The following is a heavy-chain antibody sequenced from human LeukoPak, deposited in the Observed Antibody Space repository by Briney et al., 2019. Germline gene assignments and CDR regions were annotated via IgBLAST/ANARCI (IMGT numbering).Heavy chain of an antibody. CDR3: AKSWSGYYHYYMDV. V-gene: IGHV3-30*02. Sequence: GPSLRLSCATSGFTFSTYAMHSVRQTPGKGLEWGASIRNDGTNKNHVDSVKGRFTISRDNSKNTLFLQMDSLRPEDTAIYYCAKSWSGYYHYYMDVWGKGTTVTVSS. D-gene: IGHD3-3*01. CDR1: GFTFSTYA. J-gene: IGHJ6*03. CDR2: IRNDGTNK.